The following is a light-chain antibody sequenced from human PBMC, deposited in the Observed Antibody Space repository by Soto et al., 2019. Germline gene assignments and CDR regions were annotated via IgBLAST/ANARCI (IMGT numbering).Light chain of an antibody. CDR2: SAS. CDR1: QGSSSY. CDR3: QRTYNAL. V-gene: IGKV1-27*01. J-gene: IGKJ3*01. Sequence: DIPLRQSRSSLSASVGDRVTITCRVSQGSSSYLNWYRQKPGKVPKLLIYSASNLQSGVPSRFSGSGSGTDFTLTISSLQPEDVATHYGQRTYNALFGPGTKVDIK.